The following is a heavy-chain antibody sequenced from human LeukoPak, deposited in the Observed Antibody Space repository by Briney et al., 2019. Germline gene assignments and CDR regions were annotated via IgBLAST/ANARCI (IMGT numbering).Heavy chain of an antibody. Sequence: GGSLRLSCAASGFTFSDYYMSWIRQAPGKGLEWVSYISSSGSTIYYADSVKGRFTISRDNAKNSLYLQMNSLRAEDTAVYYCASPHYDSSGHKPPFGYWGQGTLVTVSS. CDR1: GFTFSDYY. J-gene: IGHJ4*02. V-gene: IGHV3-11*01. CDR2: ISSSGSTI. CDR3: ASPHYDSSGHKPPFGY. D-gene: IGHD3-22*01.